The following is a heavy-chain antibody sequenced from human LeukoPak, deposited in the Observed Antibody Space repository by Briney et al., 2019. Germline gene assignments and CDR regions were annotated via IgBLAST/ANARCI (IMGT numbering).Heavy chain of an antibody. CDR1: GGSISSGGYY. CDR3: ARANYGSGSYTIWFDP. Sequence: PSETLSLTCTVSGGSISSGGYYWSWIRQPPGKGLEWIGYIYHSGSTYYNPSLKSRVTISVDRSKNQFSLKLSSVTAADTAVYYCARANYGSGSYTIWFDPWGQGTLVTVSS. D-gene: IGHD3-10*01. CDR2: IYHSGST. J-gene: IGHJ5*02. V-gene: IGHV4-30-2*01.